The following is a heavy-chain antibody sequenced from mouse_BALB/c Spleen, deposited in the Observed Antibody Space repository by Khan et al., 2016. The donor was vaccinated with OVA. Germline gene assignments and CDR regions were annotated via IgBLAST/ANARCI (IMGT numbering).Heavy chain of an antibody. CDR2: INTHSGVP. CDR3: ARGGAAVYRNDGGAMDS. CDR1: GYTFTTAG. J-gene: IGHJ4*01. Sequence: QIQLVQSGPELKKPGETVRISCKASGYTFTTAGMQWVQQMPGKGLKWIGWINTHSGVPKYAEDFKGRFAFSLETSASTAYLQINNLKNEDTATYFCARGGAAVYRNDGGAMDSWGQGTSVTVSA. V-gene: IGHV9-4*02. D-gene: IGHD2-12*01.